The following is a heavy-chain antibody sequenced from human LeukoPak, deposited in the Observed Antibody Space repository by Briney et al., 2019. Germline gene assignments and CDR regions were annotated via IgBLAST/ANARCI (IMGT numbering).Heavy chain of an antibody. CDR1: GGSISSSSYY. CDR2: IYYSGSI. Sequence: NPSETLSLTCTVAGGSISSSSYYWGWIREPPGKGLEWIASIYYSGSIYYSPSLKTRFTISLDTSKNQFSLKLSSVTAADTAVYYCARRWLYGDYYYFDYWGQGTLVTVSS. D-gene: IGHD4-17*01. V-gene: IGHV4-39*01. J-gene: IGHJ4*02. CDR3: ARRWLYGDYYYFDY.